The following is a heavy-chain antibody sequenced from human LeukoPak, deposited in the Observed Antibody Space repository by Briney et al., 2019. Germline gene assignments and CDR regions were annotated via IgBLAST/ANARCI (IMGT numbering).Heavy chain of an antibody. J-gene: IGHJ4*02. CDR1: GFTFGDYG. CDR3: TGSFGELSFFDY. D-gene: IGHD3-10*01. CDR2: IRSKGYGGTT. V-gene: IGHV3-49*04. Sequence: GGSLRLSCRASGFTFGDYGMSWVRQAPGKGLEWVGFIRSKGYGGTTEYAASVKGRFTISRDDSKSIAYLQMNSLKTEDAAVYFCTGSFGELSFFDYWGQGTLVTVSS.